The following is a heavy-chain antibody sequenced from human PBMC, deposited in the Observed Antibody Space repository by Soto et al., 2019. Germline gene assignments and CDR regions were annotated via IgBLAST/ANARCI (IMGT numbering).Heavy chain of an antibody. CDR2: ISFDGSNK. V-gene: IGHV3-30*18. CDR3: AKSLGEGPHYYFYMDV. J-gene: IGHJ6*03. Sequence: QVHLVESGGGVVQPGRSLRLSCAASGFTFSSFAMHWVRQAPGKGLEWVALISFDGSNKYYADSVKGRFTISRDKSTNTLYLQMNTLRADDSAVYYCAKSLGEGPHYYFYMDVWGKGTTVTVSS. CDR1: GFTFSSFA.